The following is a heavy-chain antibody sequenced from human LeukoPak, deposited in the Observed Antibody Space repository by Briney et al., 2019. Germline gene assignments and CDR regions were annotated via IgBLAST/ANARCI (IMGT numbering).Heavy chain of an antibody. CDR3: AREYYDFWSGYSPFDY. Sequence: ASVKVSCKASGYTFTSSGISWVRQAPGQGLEWMGWISAYNGNTNYAQKLQGRVTMTTDTSTSTAYMELRSLRSDDTAVYYCAREYYDFWSGYSPFDYWGQGTLVTVSS. V-gene: IGHV1-18*01. CDR1: GYTFTSSG. D-gene: IGHD3-3*01. J-gene: IGHJ4*02. CDR2: ISAYNGNT.